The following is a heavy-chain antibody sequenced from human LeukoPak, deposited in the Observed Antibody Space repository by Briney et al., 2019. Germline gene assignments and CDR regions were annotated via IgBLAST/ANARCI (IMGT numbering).Heavy chain of an antibody. CDR2: IWYDENNK. CDR3: ARAMSGGWVSDY. J-gene: IGHJ4*02. Sequence: GRSLRLSCAASGFTFSSYGMHWVRQAPGKGLEWVAVIWYDENNKYYADSVKGRFTISRDNSKNTLYLQMNSLRAEDTAVYYCARAMSGGWVSDYWGQGILVTVSS. V-gene: IGHV3-33*08. CDR1: GFTFSSYG. D-gene: IGHD6-19*01.